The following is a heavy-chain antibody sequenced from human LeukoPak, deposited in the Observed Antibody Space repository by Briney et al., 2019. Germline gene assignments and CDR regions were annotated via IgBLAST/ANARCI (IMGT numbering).Heavy chain of an antibody. CDR2: ISHTGTT. Sequence: SETLSLTCTVFGGSITVSDYDWGWIRLPPGKGLEWIGTISHTGTTYYNPSLQSRVTISVDKSKNQFSLKLSSVTAADTAVYYCATREHHVLRTPGDYWGQGTLVTVSS. V-gene: IGHV4-39*01. CDR1: GGSITVSDYD. J-gene: IGHJ4*02. CDR3: ATREHHVLRTPGDY. D-gene: IGHD6-6*01.